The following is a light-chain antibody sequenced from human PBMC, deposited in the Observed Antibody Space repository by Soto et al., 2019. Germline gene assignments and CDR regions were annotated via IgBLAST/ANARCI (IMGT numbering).Light chain of an antibody. CDR2: DVS. CDR3: SSYTSSSSYV. Sequence: QSALTQPASVSGSPGQSITISCTGTSSDVGGYNYVSWYQQHPDKAPKLMIYDVSNRPSGVSNRFSGSKSGNTASLTISGLQAEDEADYYCSSYTSSSSYVFGTGTMSPS. CDR1: SSDVGGYNY. V-gene: IGLV2-14*01. J-gene: IGLJ1*01.